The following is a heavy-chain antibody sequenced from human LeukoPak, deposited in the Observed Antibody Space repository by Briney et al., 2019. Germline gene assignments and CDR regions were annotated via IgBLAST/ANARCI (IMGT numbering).Heavy chain of an antibody. Sequence: SETLSLTCTVSGGSISSNYWSWIRQPPGKGLEWIGYIYYSGSTNYNPSLKSRVTISVDTSKNQFSLKLSSVTAADTAVYYSARGDYSSRFDYWGQGTLVTVSS. CDR1: GGSISSNY. J-gene: IGHJ4*02. CDR2: IYYSGST. V-gene: IGHV4-59*01. CDR3: ARGDYSSRFDY. D-gene: IGHD6-13*01.